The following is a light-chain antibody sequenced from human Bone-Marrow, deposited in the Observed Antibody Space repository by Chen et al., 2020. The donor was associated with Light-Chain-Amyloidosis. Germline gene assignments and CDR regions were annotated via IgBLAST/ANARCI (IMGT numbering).Light chain of an antibody. CDR3: QSADSSGTYEVI. CDR2: RDT. V-gene: IGLV3-25*03. CDR1: DLPTKY. J-gene: IGLJ2*01. Sequence: SYELTQPPSVSVSPGQTARLTCSGDDLPTKYAYWYQQKPGQAPVLVIHRDTERPSGISERFSGSSSGTTATVTSSGVQAEDEADDHWQSADSSGTYEVIFGGGTKLTGL.